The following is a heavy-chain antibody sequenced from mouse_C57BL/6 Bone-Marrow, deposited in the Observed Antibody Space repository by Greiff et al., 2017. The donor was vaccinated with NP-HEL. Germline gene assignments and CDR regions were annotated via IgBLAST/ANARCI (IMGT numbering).Heavy chain of an antibody. V-gene: IGHV2-9*01. J-gene: IGHJ4*01. D-gene: IGHD2-4*01. CDR1: GFSLTSYG. CDR2: IWGGGST. CDR3: AKISIYYDYDGYAMDY. Sequence: VKLMESGPGLVAPSQSLSITCTVSGFSLTSYGVDWVRQPPGKGLEWLGVIWGGGSTNYNSAPMSRLSISKDNSKSQVFLKMNSLQTDDTAMYYCAKISIYYDYDGYAMDYWGQGTSVTVSS.